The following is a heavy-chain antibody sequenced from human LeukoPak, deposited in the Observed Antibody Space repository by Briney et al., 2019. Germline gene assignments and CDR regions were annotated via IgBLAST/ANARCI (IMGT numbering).Heavy chain of an antibody. Sequence: GGSLRLSCAASGFTFSSSAMSWVRQAPGKGLEWVSSISGSGSGGSTYYADSVKGRFTISRDNAKNTLFLQVNSLRAEDSAVYYCGRAVLFGGIIGPWGQGTLVTVSS. CDR3: GRAVLFGGIIGP. CDR1: GFTFSSSA. V-gene: IGHV3-23*01. J-gene: IGHJ5*02. CDR2: ISGSGSGGST. D-gene: IGHD3-16*01.